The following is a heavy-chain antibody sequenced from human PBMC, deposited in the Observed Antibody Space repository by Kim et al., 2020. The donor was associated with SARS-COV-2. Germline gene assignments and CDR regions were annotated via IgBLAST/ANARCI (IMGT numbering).Heavy chain of an antibody. J-gene: IGHJ4*02. CDR2: IYHSGST. D-gene: IGHD3-10*01. V-gene: IGHV4-4*02. Sequence: SETLSLTCAVSGGSINSSNWWNWVRQPPGKGLEWIGEIYHSGSTNYNPSLKSRVTISVDKSKNQFSLKLTSVTAADTAIYYCARDPAFYGSGSYAWGQGTLVTVSS. CDR1: GGSINSSNW. CDR3: ARDPAFYGSGSYA.